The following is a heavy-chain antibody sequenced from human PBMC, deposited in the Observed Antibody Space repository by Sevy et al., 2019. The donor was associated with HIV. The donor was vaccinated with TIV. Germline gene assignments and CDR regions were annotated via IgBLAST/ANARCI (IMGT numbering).Heavy chain of an antibody. Sequence: GGSLRPSCAASGFTFSSYAMSWVRQAPGKGLEWVSAISGSGGSTYYADSVKGRFTISRDNSKNTLYLQMNSLRAEDTAVYYCAKDSLRIPRYYFDYWGQGTLVTVSS. D-gene: IGHD4-17*01. CDR1: GFTFSSYA. J-gene: IGHJ4*02. V-gene: IGHV3-23*01. CDR3: AKDSLRIPRYYFDY. CDR2: ISGSGGST.